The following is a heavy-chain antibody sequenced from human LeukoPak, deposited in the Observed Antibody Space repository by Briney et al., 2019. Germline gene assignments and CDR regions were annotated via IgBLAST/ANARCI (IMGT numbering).Heavy chain of an antibody. CDR1: GYTFTKYA. CDR3: TRDFYNSGSSLLDY. D-gene: IGHD3-10*01. Sequence: ASVKVACKASGYTFTKYAMNWLRQAPGQRPEWMGWISTGTGNPTYAQGFTGRFVFSLDTSVSTAYLEITSLKAEDTAVYYCTRDFYNSGSSLLDYWGQGTLVTVSS. CDR2: ISTGTGNP. J-gene: IGHJ4*02. V-gene: IGHV7-4-1*02.